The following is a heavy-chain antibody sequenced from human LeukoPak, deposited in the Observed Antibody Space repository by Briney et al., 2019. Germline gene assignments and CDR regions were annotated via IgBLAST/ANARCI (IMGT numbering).Heavy chain of an antibody. CDR2: ISYDGSNK. J-gene: IGHJ4*02. Sequence: GGSLRLSCAASGFTFSSYGMHWVRQAPGKGLEWVAVISYDGSNKYYADSVKGRFTISRDNSKNTLYLQMNSLRAEDTAVYYCARDWNYFSCWGQGTLVTVSS. V-gene: IGHV3-30*03. CDR3: ARDWNYFSC. D-gene: IGHD1-1*01. CDR1: GFTFSSYG.